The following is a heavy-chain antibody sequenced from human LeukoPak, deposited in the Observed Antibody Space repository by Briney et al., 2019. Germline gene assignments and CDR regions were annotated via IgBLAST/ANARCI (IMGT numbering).Heavy chain of an antibody. Sequence: AGGSLRLSCAASGFTFSRYAMSWVRQAPGKGLEWVSAVSGSGGSTYYADSVKGRFTISRDNSKNTLYLQMNSLRAEDTAVYYCAKVDYDSSSYRMDFDYWGQGTLVTVSS. V-gene: IGHV3-23*01. CDR1: GFTFSRYA. D-gene: IGHD3-22*01. CDR3: AKVDYDSSSYRMDFDY. CDR2: VSGSGGST. J-gene: IGHJ4*02.